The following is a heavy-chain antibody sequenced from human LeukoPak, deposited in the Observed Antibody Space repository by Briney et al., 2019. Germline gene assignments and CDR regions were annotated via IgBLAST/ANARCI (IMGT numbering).Heavy chain of an antibody. CDR2: IYHSGST. J-gene: IGHJ6*03. D-gene: IGHD5-18*01. CDR1: GYSISSGYY. CDR3: ARESPGGYSFNYYYYYYVDV. Sequence: SEALSLTCTVSGYSISSGYYWGWIRQPPGKGLEWIGSIYHSGSTYYNPSLKSRVTISVDTSKNQFSLKLSSVTAADTAVYYCARESPGGYSFNYYYYYYVDVWGKGTTVTISS. V-gene: IGHV4-38-2*02.